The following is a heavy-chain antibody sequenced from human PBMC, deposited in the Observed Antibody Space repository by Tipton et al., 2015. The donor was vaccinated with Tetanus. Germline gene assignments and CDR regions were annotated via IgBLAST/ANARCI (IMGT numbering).Heavy chain of an antibody. V-gene: IGHV4-59*07. CDR2: VYYTEST. CDR3: ARYHCTGTTCQHLDH. CDR1: GGSISGYF. J-gene: IGHJ4*01. D-gene: IGHD2-8*02. Sequence: TLSLTCTVCGGSISGYFWTWIRQPPGKGLECIGYVYYTESTNHNPPFESRVTMSVDTSKNQISLKLRSVTAADTAVYYCARYHCTGTTCQHLDHWGQGTLVTVSS.